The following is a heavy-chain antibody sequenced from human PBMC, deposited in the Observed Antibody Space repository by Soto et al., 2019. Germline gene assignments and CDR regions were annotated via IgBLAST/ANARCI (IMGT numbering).Heavy chain of an antibody. V-gene: IGHV4-61*08. J-gene: IGHJ4*01. Sequence: SETLSLTCTVSGGSISSGGYYWSWIRQHPGKGLEWIGYIYYSGSTNYNPSLKSRVTISVDTSKNQFSLKLSSVTAADTAVYYCARNMYVDTAMVFEYYFDYWGHGTLVTVSS. CDR3: ARNMYVDTAMVFEYYFDY. CDR2: IYYSGST. CDR1: GGSISSGGYY. D-gene: IGHD5-18*01.